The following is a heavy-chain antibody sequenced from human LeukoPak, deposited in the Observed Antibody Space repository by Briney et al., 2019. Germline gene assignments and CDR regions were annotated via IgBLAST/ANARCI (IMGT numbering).Heavy chain of an antibody. CDR2: ISTRSSYL. V-gene: IGHV3-21*01. CDR1: GFTFSTYT. CDR3: ATLASTDGY. D-gene: IGHD1-1*01. J-gene: IGHJ4*02. Sequence: GGSLRLSCAASGFTFSTYTMNWVHQAPGKGLQWVSSISTRSSYLYYADSVKGRFTISRDDAKNSLYLQLNSLRAEDTAVYYCATLASTDGYWGQGTLVTVSS.